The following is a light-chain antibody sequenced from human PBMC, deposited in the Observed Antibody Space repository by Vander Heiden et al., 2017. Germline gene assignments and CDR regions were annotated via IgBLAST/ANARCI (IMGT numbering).Light chain of an antibody. CDR2: KDS. V-gene: IGLV3-1*01. Sequence: SYELTQPPSASVSPGQTASITCSEGNLGDQYECGHQQKPGQAPVLVIYKDSKRASGIPERFSGSNTKNTATLTISGTQAKDEADYYCQAWDSSNFVVFGGGTKLTVL. J-gene: IGLJ2*01. CDR3: QAWDSSNFVV. CDR1: NLGDQY.